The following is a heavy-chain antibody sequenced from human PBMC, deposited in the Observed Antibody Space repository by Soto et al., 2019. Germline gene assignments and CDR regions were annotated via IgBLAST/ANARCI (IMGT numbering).Heavy chain of an antibody. Sequence: QVQLVQSGAEVMKPGASVKVSCKASGYTFTSYGVSWVRQAPGQGLEWMGWISGYNGNTNYAQKLQGRVTMTTDTSTSTVYMELRSLRSDDTAVYYCARAGKYYYGSGSPYYYGMDVWGQGITVTVSS. V-gene: IGHV1-18*04. D-gene: IGHD3-10*01. CDR1: GYTFTSYG. J-gene: IGHJ6*02. CDR2: ISGYNGNT. CDR3: ARAGKYYYGSGSPYYYGMDV.